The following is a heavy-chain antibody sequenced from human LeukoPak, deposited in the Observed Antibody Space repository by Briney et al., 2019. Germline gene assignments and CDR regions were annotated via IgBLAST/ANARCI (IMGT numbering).Heavy chain of an antibody. J-gene: IGHJ4*02. D-gene: IGHD3-22*01. CDR2: IYGGSST. CDR3: ARVGYFYDSSGSFSLDF. CDR1: GFTVSSNY. V-gene: IGHV3-53*01. Sequence: GGSLRLSCAASGFTVSSNYMSWVRQAPGKGLEWVSLIYGGSSTNYADSVKGRFTISRDNAKNSLYLQMDSLRAEDTAVYYCARVGYFYDSSGSFSLDFWGQGTLVTVSS.